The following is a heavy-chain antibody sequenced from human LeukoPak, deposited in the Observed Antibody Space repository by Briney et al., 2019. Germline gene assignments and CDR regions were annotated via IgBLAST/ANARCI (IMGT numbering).Heavy chain of an antibody. CDR1: GFTFSGSA. D-gene: IGHD6-19*01. V-gene: IGHV3-73*01. Sequence: GGSLRLSCAASGFTFSGSAMHWVRQASGKGLEWVGRIRSKANSYATAYAASVKGRFTISRDDSKNTAYLQMNSLKTEDTAVYYCTRWEYSSGPFDYWGQGTLVTVSS. CDR3: TRWEYSSGPFDY. CDR2: IRSKANSYAT. J-gene: IGHJ4*02.